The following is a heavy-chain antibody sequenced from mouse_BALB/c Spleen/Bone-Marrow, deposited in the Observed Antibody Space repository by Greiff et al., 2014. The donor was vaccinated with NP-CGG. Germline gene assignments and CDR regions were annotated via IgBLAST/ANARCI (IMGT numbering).Heavy chain of an antibody. CDR2: IWAGGST. V-gene: IGHV2-9*02. CDR3: ARVYLWYFDV. D-gene: IGHD2-3*01. J-gene: IGHJ1*01. Sequence: VQLKESGPGLVAPSQSLSITRTVSGSSLTSYGVHWVRQPPGKGLEWLGVIWAGGSTNYNSALMSRLSISKDNSKSQVFLKMNSLQTDDTAMYYCARVYLWYFDVWGAGTTVTVSS. CDR1: GSSLTSYG.